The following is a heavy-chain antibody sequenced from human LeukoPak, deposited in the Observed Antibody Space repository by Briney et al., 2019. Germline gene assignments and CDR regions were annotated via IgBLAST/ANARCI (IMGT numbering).Heavy chain of an antibody. V-gene: IGHV4-4*02. D-gene: IGHD1-1*01. CDR2: IYHSGST. CDR1: GGSNSSSNW. CDR3: ASWNDDSYSDY. Sequence: TPSETLSLTCAVSGGSNSSSNWWSWDRQPPGKGLEWIGEIYHSGSTNYNPSLKSRVTISVDKSKNQFSLKLSSVTAADTAVYYCASWNDDSYSDYWGQGTLVTVSS. J-gene: IGHJ4*02.